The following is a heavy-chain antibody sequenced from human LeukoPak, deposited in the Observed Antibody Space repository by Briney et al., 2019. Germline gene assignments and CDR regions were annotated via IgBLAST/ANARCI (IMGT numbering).Heavy chain of an antibody. CDR3: ARQYSSGWDTIDAFDI. V-gene: IGHV4-59*08. J-gene: IGHJ3*02. CDR2: IYYSGST. CDR1: GGSISSYY. D-gene: IGHD6-19*01. Sequence: SETLSLTCTVYGGSISSYYWSWIRQPPGKGMEWIGYIYYSGSTNYNPSLKSRVTISVDTSKNQFSLKLSSVTAADTAVYYCARQYSSGWDTIDAFDIWGQGTMVTVSS.